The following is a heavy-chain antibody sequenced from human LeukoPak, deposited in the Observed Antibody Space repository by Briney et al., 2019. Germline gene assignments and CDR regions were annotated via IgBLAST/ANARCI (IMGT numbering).Heavy chain of an antibody. J-gene: IGHJ3*02. D-gene: IGHD3-22*01. Sequence: PGGSLRLSCAASGFTFSSYSMNWVRQAPGKGLEWVSYISSSSSTTYYADSVKGRFTISRDNAKNSLYLQMNSLRAEDTAVYYCARDLAVVVVSAFDIWGQGTMVTVSS. CDR2: ISSSSSTT. CDR3: ARDLAVVVVSAFDI. CDR1: GFTFSSYS. V-gene: IGHV3-48*04.